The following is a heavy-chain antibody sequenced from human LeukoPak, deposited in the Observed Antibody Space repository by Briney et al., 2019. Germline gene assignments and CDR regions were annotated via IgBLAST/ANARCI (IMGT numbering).Heavy chain of an antibody. CDR2: IYTSGST. CDR3: ASKIPGGRDTGFDP. D-gene: IGHD2-21*01. V-gene: IGHV4-4*09. J-gene: IGHJ5*02. Sequence: SETLSLTCTVSGGSISSYYWSWIRQPPGKGLEWIGYIYTSGSTNYNPSLKSRVTISVDTSKNQFSLKLSSVTAADTAVYYCASKIPGGRDTGFDPWGQGTLVTVSS. CDR1: GGSISSYY.